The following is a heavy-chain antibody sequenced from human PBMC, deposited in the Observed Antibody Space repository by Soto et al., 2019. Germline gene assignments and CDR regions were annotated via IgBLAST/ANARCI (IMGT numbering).Heavy chain of an antibody. D-gene: IGHD3-22*01. Sequence: QVQLQESGPGLVKPSETLSLICTVSGDSVSGGGYYWTWIRQPPGKGLEWIGYISFTGDTTYNPSLRSRVTIAMHTSKNQFSLKLTSATAADTALYCSRGGHYYHSMIWGPGTLVTVSS. CDR2: ISFTGDT. CDR3: SRGGHYYHSMI. CDR1: GDSVSGGGYY. V-gene: IGHV4-61*08. J-gene: IGHJ4*02.